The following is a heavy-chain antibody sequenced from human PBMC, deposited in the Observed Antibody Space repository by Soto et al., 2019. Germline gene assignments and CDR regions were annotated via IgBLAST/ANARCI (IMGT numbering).Heavy chain of an antibody. D-gene: IGHD2-21*02. J-gene: IGHJ6*04. CDR2: IYWDDDK. V-gene: IGHV2-5*02. CDR1: GFSFSSIGEG. Sequence: QITLKESGPTLVKPTQTLTLTCTFHGFSFSSIGEGVGWIRQPPGKALEWLALIYWDDDKRYSPSLNSRLTITKDTSKNQVVLTMTNMDPVDTATYYCVQSRCRGDCLQSYSSHSYYGLDVWGKGTKVTVSS. CDR3: VQSRCRGDCLQSYSSHSYYGLDV.